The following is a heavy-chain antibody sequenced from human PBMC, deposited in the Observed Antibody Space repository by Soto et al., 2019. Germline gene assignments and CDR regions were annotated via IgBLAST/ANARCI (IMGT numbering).Heavy chain of an antibody. J-gene: IGHJ6*02. V-gene: IGHV4-34*01. CDR2: INHSGST. CDR1: GGSFSGYF. CDR3: ARDLSGYYYGMDV. Sequence: SETLSLTCAVYGGSFSGYFWNWVRQPPGKGLEWIGEINHSGSTKYNPSLKSRVTLSVDTSKNQFSLRVLSVTAADTAVYYCARDLSGYYYGMDVWGQGTTVTVYS.